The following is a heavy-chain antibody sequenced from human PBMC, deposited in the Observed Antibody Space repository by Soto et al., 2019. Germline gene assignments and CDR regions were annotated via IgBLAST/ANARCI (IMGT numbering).Heavy chain of an antibody. D-gene: IGHD2-2*01. V-gene: IGHV3-30*03. CDR2: ISYDGSNK. Sequence: GGSLRLSCAASGFTFSSYGMHWVRQAPGKGLEWVAVISYDGSNKYYADSVKGRFTISRDNSKNTLYLQMNSLRAEDTAVYYCTRGSYCDTSSCFLPSYYFAMDVWGRGTTVTVSS. J-gene: IGHJ6*02. CDR1: GFTFSSYG. CDR3: TRGSYCDTSSCFLPSYYFAMDV.